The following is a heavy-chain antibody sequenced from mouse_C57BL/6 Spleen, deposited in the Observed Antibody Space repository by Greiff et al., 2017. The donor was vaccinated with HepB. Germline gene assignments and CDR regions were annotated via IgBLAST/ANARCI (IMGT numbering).Heavy chain of an antibody. CDR3: ARGGDGLAY. CDR2: ISDGGSYT. Sequence: EVQLQESGGGLVKPGGSLKLSCAASGFTFSSYAMSWVRQTPEKRLEWVATISDGGSYTYYPDNVKGRFTISRDNAKNNLYLQMSHLKSEDTAMYYCARGGDGLAYWGQGTLVTVSA. V-gene: IGHV5-4*01. D-gene: IGHD2-3*01. CDR1: GFTFSSYA. J-gene: IGHJ3*01.